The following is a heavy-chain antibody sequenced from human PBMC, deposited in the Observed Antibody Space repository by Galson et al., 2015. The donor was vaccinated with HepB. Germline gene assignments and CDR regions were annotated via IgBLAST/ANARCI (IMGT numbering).Heavy chain of an antibody. CDR1: GFTFSSYG. Sequence: SLRLSCAASGFTFSSYGMHWVRQAPGKGLEWVAVISYDGSNKYYADSVKGRFTISRDDSKNTLYLQMNSLRAEDTAVYYCAKDPGYCSGGSCSDNWFDPWGQGTLVTVSS. CDR2: ISYDGSNK. V-gene: IGHV3-30*18. J-gene: IGHJ5*02. CDR3: AKDPGYCSGGSCSDNWFDP. D-gene: IGHD2-15*01.